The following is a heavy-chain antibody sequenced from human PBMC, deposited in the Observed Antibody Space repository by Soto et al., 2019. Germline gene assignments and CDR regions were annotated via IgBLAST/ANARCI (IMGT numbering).Heavy chain of an antibody. CDR1: GGSITSSNFY. V-gene: IGHV4-39*01. J-gene: IGHJ4*02. CDR2: LYSGGSA. CDR3: VKRSPGTMLDN. Sequence: TLSLTCAVSGGSITSSNFYWGWVRQPPGKGLEWIGTLYSGGSAYYNASLKSRVAMSVDTSKNQFSLKVTSVTAADTAVYYCVKRSPGTMLDNWGQGTLVTVSS.